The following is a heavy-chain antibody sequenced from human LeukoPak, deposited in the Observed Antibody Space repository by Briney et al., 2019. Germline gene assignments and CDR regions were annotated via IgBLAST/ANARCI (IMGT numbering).Heavy chain of an antibody. D-gene: IGHD3-10*01. J-gene: IGHJ4*02. Sequence: GGSLRLSCATSGFTFSTYAMTWVRQAPGKGLEWVSAIDIYATKTNYADSVKGRLTISRDNSKNTLYLQMNSLRGEGTAIYYCARDYKADFWGQGTLVTVSS. CDR3: ARDYKADF. V-gene: IGHV3-23*05. CDR2: IDIYATKT. CDR1: GFTFSTYA.